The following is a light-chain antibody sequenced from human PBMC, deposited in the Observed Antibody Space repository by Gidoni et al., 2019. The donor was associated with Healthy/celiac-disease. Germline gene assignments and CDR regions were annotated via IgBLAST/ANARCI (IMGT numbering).Light chain of an antibody. J-gene: IGLJ2*01. V-gene: IGLV2-14*01. Sequence: SALTQPASASGSPAQSTPISCAGPSSDVGGYNYVSWYQQHPGKAPKLMIYDVSNRPSGVSNRFSGSKSGNTASLTISGLQAEDEADYYCSSYTSSSTVVFGGGTKLTVL. CDR3: SSYTSSSTVV. CDR2: DVS. CDR1: SSDVGGYNY.